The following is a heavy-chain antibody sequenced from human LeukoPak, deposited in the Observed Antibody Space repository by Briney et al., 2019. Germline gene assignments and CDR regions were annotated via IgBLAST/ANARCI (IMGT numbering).Heavy chain of an antibody. V-gene: IGHV4-34*01. CDR1: GGSFSDYY. Sequence: SETLSLTCAVSGGSFSDYYWNWIRQPPGQGLEWIGEIHPGGSTNYNPSLKSRVTISVDRSKDQLSLNLVSVTAADTAVYYCARFKQLVRFRDAFDLWGQGTLVTVSS. CDR2: IHPGGST. J-gene: IGHJ3*01. D-gene: IGHD6-13*01. CDR3: ARFKQLVRFRDAFDL.